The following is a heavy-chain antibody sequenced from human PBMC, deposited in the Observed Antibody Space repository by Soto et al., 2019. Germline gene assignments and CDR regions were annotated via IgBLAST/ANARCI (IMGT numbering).Heavy chain of an antibody. CDR3: AKDRSRSYGSGYPLGYFDY. CDR1: GFTFDDYA. Sequence: GGSLRLSCAASGFTFDDYAMHWVRQVPGKGLEWVSGINWNSGSIGYGDSVKGRFAISRDNAKNSLYLQMNSLRAEDTAVYYCAKDRSRSYGSGYPLGYFDYWGQGTLVTVSS. V-gene: IGHV3-9*01. CDR2: INWNSGSI. D-gene: IGHD3-22*01. J-gene: IGHJ4*02.